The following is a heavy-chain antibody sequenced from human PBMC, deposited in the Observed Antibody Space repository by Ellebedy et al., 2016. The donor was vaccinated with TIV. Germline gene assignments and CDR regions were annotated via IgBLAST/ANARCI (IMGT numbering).Heavy chain of an antibody. CDR1: GGSISSGGHS. Sequence: SETLSPTCAVPGGSISSGGHSWSWIRQPPGKGLEWIGYLNHRGSTYYNPSLKSRVTISVHRSKNQFSLKLSSVTAADTAVYYCARRNCGGDCYGMDVWGQGTTVSVSS. D-gene: IGHD2-21*01. V-gene: IGHV4-30-2*01. J-gene: IGHJ6*02. CDR2: LNHRGST. CDR3: ARRNCGGDCYGMDV.